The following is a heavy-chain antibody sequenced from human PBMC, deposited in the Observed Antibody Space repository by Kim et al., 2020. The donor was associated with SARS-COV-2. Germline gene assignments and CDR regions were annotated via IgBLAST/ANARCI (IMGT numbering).Heavy chain of an antibody. Sequence: ASVKVSCKAFEYTFTSYYMHWVRQAPGQGLEWMGIINPSGGSTTYAQKLQGRVTMTRDTSTSTVYMELSSLRSEDTAVYYCARAAGVGIAAPGYWGQGTLVTVSS. CDR3: ARAAGVGIAAPGY. J-gene: IGHJ4*02. D-gene: IGHD6-13*01. V-gene: IGHV1-46*04. CDR2: INPSGGST. CDR1: EYTFTSYY.